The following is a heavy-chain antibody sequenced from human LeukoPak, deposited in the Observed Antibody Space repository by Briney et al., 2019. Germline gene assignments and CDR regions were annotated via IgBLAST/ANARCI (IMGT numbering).Heavy chain of an antibody. D-gene: IGHD3-22*01. CDR2: IYYSGST. Sequence: MPSETLSLTCTVSGGSISSYYWSWIRQPPGKGLEWTGYIYYSGSTNYNPSLKSRVTISVDTSKNQFSLKLSSVTAADTAVYYCARGDYYDSSGFDYWGQGTLVTVSS. J-gene: IGHJ4*02. CDR1: GGSISSYY. CDR3: ARGDYYDSSGFDY. V-gene: IGHV4-59*01.